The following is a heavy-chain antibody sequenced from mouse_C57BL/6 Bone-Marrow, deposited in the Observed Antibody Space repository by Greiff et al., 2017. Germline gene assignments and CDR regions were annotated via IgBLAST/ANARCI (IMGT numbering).Heavy chain of an antibody. CDR1: GYTFTDYY. J-gene: IGHJ2*01. CDR3: ARDPITTVVAYYFDY. Sequence: QVQLQQSGAELVRPGASVKLSCKASGYTFTDYYINWVKQRPGQGLEWIARIYPGSGNTYYNEKFKGKATLTAEKSSRTAYMQLSSLTSEDSAVYFCARDPITTVVAYYFDYWGQGTTLTVSS. D-gene: IGHD1-1*01. CDR2: IYPGSGNT. V-gene: IGHV1-76*01.